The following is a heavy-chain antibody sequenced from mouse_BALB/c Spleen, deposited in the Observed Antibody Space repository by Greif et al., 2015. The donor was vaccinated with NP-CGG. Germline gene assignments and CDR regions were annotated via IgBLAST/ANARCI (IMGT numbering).Heavy chain of an antibody. CDR3: AREGDYGFAY. Sequence: VQLQQSGTALVRPGTSVKVSCKASGYAFTNYLIEWIKQRPGQGLEWIGVLNPGSGGTNYSEKFKGKATLTADYSSSTACLQLSSLTSDDSAVYFCAREGDYGFAYWGQGTLVTVSA. D-gene: IGHD2-4*01. J-gene: IGHJ3*01. CDR2: LNPGSGGT. V-gene: IGHV1-54*01. CDR1: GYAFTNYL.